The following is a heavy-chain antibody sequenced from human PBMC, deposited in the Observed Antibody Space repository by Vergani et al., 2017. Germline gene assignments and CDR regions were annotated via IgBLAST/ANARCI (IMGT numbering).Heavy chain of an antibody. CDR3: ATSTAMVPMNDY. J-gene: IGHJ4*02. D-gene: IGHD5-18*01. CDR1: GGSISSYY. CDR2: IYYSGST. Sequence: QVQLQESGPGLVKPSETLSLTCTVSGGSISSYYWSWIRQPPGKGLEWIGYIYYSGSTNYNPSLKSRVTISVDTSKNQFSLKLSSVTAADTAVYYCATSTAMVPMNDYWGQGTLVTVSS. V-gene: IGHV4-59*01.